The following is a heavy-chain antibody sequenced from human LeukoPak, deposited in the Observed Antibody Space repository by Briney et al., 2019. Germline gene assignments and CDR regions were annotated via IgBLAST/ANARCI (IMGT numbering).Heavy chain of an antibody. Sequence: GGSLRLSCAASGFTVSDYYMNWIRQAPGKGLEWVSSISSSSSYIYYADSVKGRFTISRDNAKNSLYLQMNSLRVEDAAVYYCASYSIPGAYVWGQGTTVTVSS. J-gene: IGHJ6*02. CDR1: GFTVSDYY. D-gene: IGHD4-11*01. CDR2: ISSSSSYI. V-gene: IGHV3-21*01. CDR3: ASYSIPGAYV.